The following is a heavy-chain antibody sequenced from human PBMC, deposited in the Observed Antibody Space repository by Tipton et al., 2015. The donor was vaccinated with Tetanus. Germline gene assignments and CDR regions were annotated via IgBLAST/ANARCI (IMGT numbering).Heavy chain of an antibody. V-gene: IGHV4-61*01. Sequence: TLSLTCSVSGGSVNSGTYYWSWIRQPPGKGLEWIGYITDTGRTNYSPSLRNRLTISIDTSKTHFSLRLDSVTAADTAVYYCATDRRGPGEVRGLDNWGQGTLVTVSS. J-gene: IGHJ4*02. CDR1: GGSVNSGTYY. CDR3: ATDRRGPGEVRGLDN. D-gene: IGHD3-10*01. CDR2: ITDTGRT.